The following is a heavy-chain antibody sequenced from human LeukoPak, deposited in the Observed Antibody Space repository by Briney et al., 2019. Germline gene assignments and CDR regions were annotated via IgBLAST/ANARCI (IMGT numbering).Heavy chain of an antibody. Sequence: QTGGSLRLSCAASGFTFSSYSMNWVRQAPGKGLEWVSNIDSRSSTIYYADSVKGRFTISRDNAKNSLYLQMNSVRAEDTAVYYCASELRFGYWGQGTLVTLSS. V-gene: IGHV3-48*04. CDR3: ASELRFGY. CDR1: GFTFSSYS. CDR2: IDSRSSTI. J-gene: IGHJ4*02.